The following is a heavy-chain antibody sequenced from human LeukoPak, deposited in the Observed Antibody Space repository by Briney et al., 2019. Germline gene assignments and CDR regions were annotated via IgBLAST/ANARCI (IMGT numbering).Heavy chain of an antibody. CDR2: LSSIGST. Sequence: SETLSLTCTVSGVSISSGNYYWTWIRQRPGKGLEWLGCLSSIGSTYYNPSLKSRLSISVGTSKNQFSLSLTSVTAADTALYYCVRDRGDYSGDPGYFDFRGQGIQVTASS. CDR1: GVSISSGNYY. J-gene: IGHJ4*02. D-gene: IGHD4-23*01. V-gene: IGHV4-31*03. CDR3: VRDRGDYSGDPGYFDF.